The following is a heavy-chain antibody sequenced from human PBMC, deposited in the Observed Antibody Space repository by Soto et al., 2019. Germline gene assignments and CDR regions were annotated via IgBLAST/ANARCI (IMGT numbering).Heavy chain of an antibody. CDR1: GGTFSSYA. CDR3: ARAPPLRFLEWPHYFDH. D-gene: IGHD3-3*01. CDR2: IIPIFGTA. V-gene: IGHV1-69*13. J-gene: IGHJ4*02. Sequence: SVKVSCKASGGTFSSYAISWVRQAPGQGLEWMGGIIPIFGTANYAQKFQGRVTITADESTSTAYMELSSLRSEDTAVYYCARAPPLRFLEWPHYFDHWGQGTLVTVSS.